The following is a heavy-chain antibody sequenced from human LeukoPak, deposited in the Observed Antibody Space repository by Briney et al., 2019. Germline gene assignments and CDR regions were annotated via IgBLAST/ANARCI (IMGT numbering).Heavy chain of an antibody. J-gene: IGHJ4*02. CDR3: ARDRRDY. CDR2: ISYDGSNK. CDR1: GFTFSSYA. Sequence: GGSLRLSCAASGFTFSSYAMHWVRQAPGKGLEWVAVISYDGSNKYYADSVKGRFTISRDNSKNTLYLQMNSLRAEDTALYYCARDRRDYWGQGTLVTVSS. V-gene: IGHV3-30*04.